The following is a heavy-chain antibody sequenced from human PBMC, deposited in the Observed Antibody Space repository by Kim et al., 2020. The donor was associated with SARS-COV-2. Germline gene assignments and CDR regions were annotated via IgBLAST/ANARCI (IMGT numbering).Heavy chain of an antibody. D-gene: IGHD5-18*01. CDR2: IIPIFGTA. CDR3: ARAPSGYSYGFDGDV. V-gene: IGHV1-69*13. J-gene: IGHJ6*02. CDR1: GGTFSSYA. Sequence: SVKVSCKASGGTFSSYAISWVRQAPGQGLEWMGGIIPIFGTANYAQKFQGRVTITADESTSTAYMELSSLRSEDTAVYYCARAPSGYSYGFDGDVWGQGTTVTVSS.